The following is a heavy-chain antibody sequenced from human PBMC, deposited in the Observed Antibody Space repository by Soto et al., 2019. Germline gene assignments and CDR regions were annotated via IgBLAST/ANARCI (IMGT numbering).Heavy chain of an antibody. CDR2: VSDNGGSRGGT. V-gene: IGHV3-23*01. D-gene: IGHD2-21*01. CDR1: GFMFNNSA. CDR3: ARAKAVVIAALDI. J-gene: IGHJ3*02. Sequence: EVELLESGGGLVQPGGSLRLSCKASGFMFNNSAMTWVRQAPGQGLQWVASVSDNGGSRGGTYYADSVKGRFNISRDNSKNTLYLQLDSLTGADTAVYYCARAKAVVIAALDIWGQGTMVTVSS.